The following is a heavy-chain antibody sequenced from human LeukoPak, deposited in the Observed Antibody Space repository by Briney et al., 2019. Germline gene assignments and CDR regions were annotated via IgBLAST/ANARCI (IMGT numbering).Heavy chain of an antibody. CDR1: GFTFSSYW. J-gene: IGHJ4*02. CDR2: IKQDGSEK. V-gene: IGHV3-7*01. CDR3: ASTRRDGYNPLDY. Sequence: GGSLRLSCAASGFTFSSYWMSWVRQAPGKGLEWVANIKQDGSEKYYLDSVKGRFTISRDNSKNTLYLQMNSLRAEDTAVYYCASTRRDGYNPLDYWGQGTLVTVSS. D-gene: IGHD5-24*01.